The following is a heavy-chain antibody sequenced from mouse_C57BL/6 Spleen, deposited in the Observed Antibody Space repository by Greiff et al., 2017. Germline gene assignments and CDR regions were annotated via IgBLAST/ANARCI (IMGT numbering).Heavy chain of an antibody. CDR3: AKRIRSYFDY. CDR2: IDPSDSYT. J-gene: IGHJ2*01. CDR1: GYTFTSYW. Sequence: QVQLQQPGAELVMPGASVKLSCKASGYTFTSYWMTWVKQRPGQGLEWIGEIDPSDSYTNYNQKFKGKSTLTVDKSSSTAYMQLSSLTAEDSAVFYCAKRIRSYFDYWGQGTTLTVSS. V-gene: IGHV1-69*01.